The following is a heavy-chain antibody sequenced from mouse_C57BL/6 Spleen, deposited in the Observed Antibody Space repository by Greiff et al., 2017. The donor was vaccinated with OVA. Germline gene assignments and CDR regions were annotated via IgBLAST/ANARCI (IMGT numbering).Heavy chain of an antibody. D-gene: IGHD1-1*01. CDR2: FHPYNDDT. V-gene: IGHV1-47*01. J-gene: IGHJ4*01. CDR1: GYTFTTYP. CDR3: ARGTYYYGSSRYYAMDD. Sequence: QVQLQQSGAELVKPGASVKMSCKASGYTFTTYPIEWMKQNHGKSLEWIGNFHPYNDDTKYNEKFKGKATLTVEKSSSTVYLELSRLTSDDSAVYYCARGTYYYGSSRYYAMDDWGQGTSVTVSS.